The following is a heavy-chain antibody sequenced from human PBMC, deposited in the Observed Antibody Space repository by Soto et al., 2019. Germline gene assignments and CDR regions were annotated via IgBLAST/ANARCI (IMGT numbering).Heavy chain of an antibody. V-gene: IGHV3-66*01. CDR2: IYSGGST. CDR3: ARDSRYYGMDV. Sequence: GGSLRLSCAASGFTVSSNYMSWVRQAPGKGLEWISVIYSGGSTYYADSVKGRFTISRDNSKNTLYLQMNSLRAEDTAVYYCARDSRYYGMDVWGQGTTVTVSS. J-gene: IGHJ6*02. CDR1: GFTVSSNY.